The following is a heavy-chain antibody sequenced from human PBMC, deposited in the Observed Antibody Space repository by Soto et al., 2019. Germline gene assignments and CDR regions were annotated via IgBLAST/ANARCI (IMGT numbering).Heavy chain of an antibody. CDR3: ARDQLWFGDFNTWGMDV. CDR1: GGSISSSNW. V-gene: IGHV4-4*02. Sequence: QVQLQESGPGLVKPSGTLSLTCAVSGGSISSSNWWSWVRQPPGKGLEGIGEIYHSWSTNYNPSLKSRVTTSVDKSKNQFSLKLSAVTAADTAVYYCARDQLWFGDFNTWGMDVWGQGTTVTVS. CDR2: IYHSWST. D-gene: IGHD3-10*01. J-gene: IGHJ6*02.